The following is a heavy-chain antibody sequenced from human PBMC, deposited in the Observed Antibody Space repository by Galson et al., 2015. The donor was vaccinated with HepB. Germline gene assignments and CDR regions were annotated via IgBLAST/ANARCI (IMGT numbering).Heavy chain of an antibody. Sequence: SVKVSCKASGYTFTNYYLHWVRQVPGQGLEWMGIINPSSGSTTYAQKFQGRVTMTRDTSPSTVYMELSSLKSEDTAVYFCVKVVAANYYYYSMDVWGQGTPVTVSS. CDR2: INPSSGST. D-gene: IGHD2-15*01. CDR3: VKVVAANYYYYSMDV. V-gene: IGHV1-46*01. CDR1: GYTFTNYY. J-gene: IGHJ6*03.